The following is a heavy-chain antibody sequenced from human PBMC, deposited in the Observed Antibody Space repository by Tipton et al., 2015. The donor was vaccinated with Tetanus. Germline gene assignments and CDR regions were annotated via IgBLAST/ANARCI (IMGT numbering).Heavy chain of an antibody. CDR3: AKYGWNGVT. J-gene: IGHJ5*02. Sequence: SLRLSCAASGFTFSSYWMHWVRQAPGKGLEWVAGISGDGNGRFYADSVKGRFSISRDNSKDTLYLQMNSLRVEDTAIYYCAKYGWNGVTWGQGTLVPVSS. V-gene: IGHV3-NL1*01. D-gene: IGHD1-1*01. CDR2: ISGDGNGR. CDR1: GFTFSSYW.